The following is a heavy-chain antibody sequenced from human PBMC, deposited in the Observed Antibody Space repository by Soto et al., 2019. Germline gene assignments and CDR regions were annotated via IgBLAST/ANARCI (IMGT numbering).Heavy chain of an antibody. CDR3: VKQLLSLIVVAGAFDI. J-gene: IGHJ3*02. CDR2: ISGSGYNT. CDR1: GFTFSTYG. D-gene: IGHD3-22*01. V-gene: IGHV3-23*01. Sequence: EVQLLESGGTVVQPGGSLRLSCAASGFTFSTYGVSWVRQAPGKGLEWVSSISGSGYNTFYADSVKGRFTLSRDNSNNKVHLLMKTLRTDDTALYYCVKQLLSLIVVAGAFDIWGQGTMVTVSS.